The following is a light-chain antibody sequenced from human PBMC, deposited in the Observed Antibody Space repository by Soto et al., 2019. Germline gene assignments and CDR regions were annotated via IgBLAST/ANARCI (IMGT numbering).Light chain of an antibody. CDR3: SSYSNSGTLV. Sequence: QSALTQPASVSGSPGQSITISCTGTSSDVGAYHYVSWYQRHPGKAPKLMIYDVSNRPSGVSNRFSGSKSGNTASLTISGLQAEDEADDYCSSYSNSGTLVFGGGTQLTVL. J-gene: IGLJ2*01. V-gene: IGLV2-14*03. CDR2: DVS. CDR1: SSDVGAYHY.